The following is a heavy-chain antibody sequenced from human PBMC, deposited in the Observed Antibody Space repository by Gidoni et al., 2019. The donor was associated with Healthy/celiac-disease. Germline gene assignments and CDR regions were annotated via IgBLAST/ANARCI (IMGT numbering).Heavy chain of an antibody. CDR3: AKGGVITFGGVIVLFDY. Sequence: EVQLLESGGGLVQPGGSLRLSCAASGFPFSSYARSWGRQAPGKGLEWVSAISGSGGSTYYADSVKGRLTISRDNSKNTLYLQMNSLRAEDTAVYYCAKGGVITFGGVIVLFDYWGQGTLVTVSS. D-gene: IGHD3-16*02. J-gene: IGHJ4*02. CDR2: ISGSGGST. CDR1: GFPFSSYA. V-gene: IGHV3-23*01.